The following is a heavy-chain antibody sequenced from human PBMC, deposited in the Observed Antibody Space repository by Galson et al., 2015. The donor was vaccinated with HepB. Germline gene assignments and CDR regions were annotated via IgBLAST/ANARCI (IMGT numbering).Heavy chain of an antibody. CDR2: ISSSGSTI. CDR3: ALIGNRIAASRPPGPIPDYYGMDV. Sequence: SLRLSCAASGFTFSSYEMNWVRQAPGKGLEWVSYISSSGSTIYYADSVKGRFTISRDNAKNSLYLQMNSLRAEDTAVYYCALIGNRIAASRPPGPIPDYYGMDVWGQGTTVTVSS. V-gene: IGHV3-48*03. D-gene: IGHD6-13*01. CDR1: GFTFSSYE. J-gene: IGHJ6*02.